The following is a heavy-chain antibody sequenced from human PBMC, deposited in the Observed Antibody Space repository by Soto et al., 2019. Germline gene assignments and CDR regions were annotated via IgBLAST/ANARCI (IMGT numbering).Heavy chain of an antibody. CDR3: AHRVSMVGYFDY. Sequence: QITLKESGPTLVKPTQTLTLTCTFSGFSLSTSGVGVGWIRQPPGTSLEWLALIYWYDDKRYSPSPKSRLTITKDTSKTEGVLTMTNMDPVDTATYCCAHRVSMVGYFDYWGPGNPGTVAS. J-gene: IGHJ4*02. CDR1: GFSLSTSGVG. V-gene: IGHV2-5*01. CDR2: IYWYDDK. D-gene: IGHD3-10*01.